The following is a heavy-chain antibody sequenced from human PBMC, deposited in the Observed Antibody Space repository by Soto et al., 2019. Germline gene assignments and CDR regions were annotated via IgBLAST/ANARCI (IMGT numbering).Heavy chain of an antibody. CDR2: IFPSGTT. CDR1: GGSLTSGTYS. V-gene: IGHV4-30-2*01. J-gene: IGHJ4*01. Sequence: QLQLRESGSRLVKPSQTLSLTCAVSGGSLTSGTYSWNWIRQPPGKVLEWIGYIFPSGTTYYNPSLKSRVSISIDVSKNQFSLNLRSLTAADTAVYYCARGREFDSWGHGTLVTVSS. CDR3: ARGREFDS.